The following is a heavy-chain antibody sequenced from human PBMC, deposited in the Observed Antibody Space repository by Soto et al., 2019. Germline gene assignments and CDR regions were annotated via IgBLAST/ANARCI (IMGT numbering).Heavy chain of an antibody. CDR2: IIPIFGTA. CDR3: ARDRPSYGSGGSGWFDP. V-gene: IGHV1-69*13. CDR1: GGTFSSYA. J-gene: IGHJ5*02. Sequence: ASVKVSCKASGGTFSSYAISWVRQAPGQGLEWMGGIIPIFGTANYAQKFQGRVTITADESTSTAYMELSSLRSEDTAVYYCARDRPSYGSGGSGWFDPWGQGTLVTVSS. D-gene: IGHD3-10*01.